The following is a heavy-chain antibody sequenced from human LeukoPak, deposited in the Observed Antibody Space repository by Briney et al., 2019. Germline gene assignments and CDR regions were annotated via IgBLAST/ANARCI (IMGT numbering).Heavy chain of an antibody. CDR1: GFSFSSYG. CDR3: AKGDSGWYFGSVSPKRGIDY. D-gene: IGHD6-19*01. J-gene: IGHJ4*02. CDR2: IRYDGSNK. Sequence: PGGSLRLSCAASGFSFSSYGMHWVRQPPGKGLEWVAFIRYDGSNKYYADFVKGRFTISRDNSKNTLYLQMNSLRAEDTAVYYCAKGDSGWYFGSVSPKRGIDYWGQGTLVTVSS. V-gene: IGHV3-30*02.